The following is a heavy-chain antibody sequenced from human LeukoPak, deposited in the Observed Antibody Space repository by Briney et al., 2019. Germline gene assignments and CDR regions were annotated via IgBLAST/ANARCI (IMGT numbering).Heavy chain of an antibody. V-gene: IGHV3-30*18. CDR2: ISYGGSNK. J-gene: IGHJ4*02. D-gene: IGHD6-13*01. CDR3: AKDFAIAAAGTDY. CDR1: GFTFSSYG. Sequence: GGSLRLSCAASGFTFSSYGMHWVRQAPGKGLEWVAVISYGGSNKYYADSVKGRFTISRDNSENTLYLQMNSLGAEDTAVYYCAKDFAIAAAGTDYWGQGTLVTVSS.